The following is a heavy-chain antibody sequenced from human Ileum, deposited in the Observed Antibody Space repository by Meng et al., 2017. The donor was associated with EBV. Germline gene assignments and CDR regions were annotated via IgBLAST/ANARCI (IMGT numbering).Heavy chain of an antibody. CDR1: GGSSSSSNW. D-gene: IGHD2-2*01. CDR2: IYHSGST. Sequence: QVQLQESGPGLVKPSGTLSLTCAVSGGSSSSSNWWSWVRQPPGKGLEWIWEIYHSGSTNYNPSRKSRVTISVDKSKNPFSLKLSSVTAADTAVYYCASGRKYCSSTSCYGQFDYWGQGTLVTVSS. J-gene: IGHJ4*02. CDR3: ASGRKYCSSTSCYGQFDY. V-gene: IGHV4-4*02.